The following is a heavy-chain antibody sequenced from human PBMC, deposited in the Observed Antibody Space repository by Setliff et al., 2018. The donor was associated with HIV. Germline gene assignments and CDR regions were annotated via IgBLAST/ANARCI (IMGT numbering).Heavy chain of an antibody. D-gene: IGHD2-15*01. CDR2: ISAYNGNT. CDR3: ARMRFCRGGSCLPGSLYYYYMDV. J-gene: IGHJ6*03. V-gene: IGHV1-18*01. CDR1: GHTFSNYG. Sequence: ASVKVSCKASGHTFSNYGISWVRQAPGQGLEWIGWISAYNGNTNYAQKLQDRVTMTTDTTSTTAYMELRSLRSDDTAVYFCARMRFCRGGSCLPGSLYYYYMDVWAKGPRSPSP.